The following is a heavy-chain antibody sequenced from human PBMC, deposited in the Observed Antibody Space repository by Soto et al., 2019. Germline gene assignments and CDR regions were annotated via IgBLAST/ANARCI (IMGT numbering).Heavy chain of an antibody. D-gene: IGHD3-10*01. CDR1: GYTFNSYD. Sequence: ASVKVSCKASGYTFNSYDIHWVRQAPGQGLEWMGIIDPSGGSTTYAQKFQGRVTVTRDTSTTTVYMELSSLRSDDTAVYYCARVWPYDLGSHFDYCGQGTLVTVSS. CDR2: IDPSGGST. CDR3: ARVWPYDLGSHFDY. J-gene: IGHJ4*02. V-gene: IGHV1-46*02.